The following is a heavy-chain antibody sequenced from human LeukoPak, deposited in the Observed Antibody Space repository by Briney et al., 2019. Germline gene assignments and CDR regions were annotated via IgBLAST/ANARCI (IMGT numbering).Heavy chain of an antibody. J-gene: IGHJ6*02. CDR2: IYYSGST. CDR3: ASLDGDLNYYYGMDV. D-gene: IGHD5-24*01. Sequence: SETLSLTCTVSGGSISSYYWSWIRQPPGKGLEWIGYIYYSGSTNYNPSLKSRVTISVDTSKNQFSLKLSSVTAADTAVYYCASLDGDLNYYYGMDVWGQGTTVTVSS. V-gene: IGHV4-59*08. CDR1: GGSISSYY.